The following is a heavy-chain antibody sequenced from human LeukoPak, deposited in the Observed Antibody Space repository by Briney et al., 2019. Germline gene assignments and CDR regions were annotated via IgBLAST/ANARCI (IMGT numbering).Heavy chain of an antibody. D-gene: IGHD3-22*01. V-gene: IGHV3-48*01. Sequence: GGSLRLSCAASGFTFSSYSMNWVRQAPGKGLEWVSYISSSSSTIYYADSVKGRFTISRDNSKNTLYLQMNSLRAEDTAVYYCARDDGSVYYYDSSGLFDYWGQGTLVTVSS. CDR3: ARDDGSVYYYDSSGLFDY. CDR1: GFTFSSYS. J-gene: IGHJ4*02. CDR2: ISSSSSTI.